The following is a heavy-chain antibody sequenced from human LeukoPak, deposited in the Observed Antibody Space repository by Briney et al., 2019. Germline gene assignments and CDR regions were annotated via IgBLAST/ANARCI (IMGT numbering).Heavy chain of an antibody. D-gene: IGHD6-13*01. V-gene: IGHV4-39*01. J-gene: IGHJ5*02. CDR1: GGSISSSSYY. CDR2: IYDSGST. Sequence: PSETLSLTCTVSGGSISSSSYYWGWIRQPPGKGLEWIGSIYDSGSTYYNPSLKSRVTISVDTSKNQFSLKLSSVTAADTAVYYCASSIDHSSSWSHLNWFDPWGQGTLVTVSS. CDR3: ASSIDHSSSWSHLNWFDP.